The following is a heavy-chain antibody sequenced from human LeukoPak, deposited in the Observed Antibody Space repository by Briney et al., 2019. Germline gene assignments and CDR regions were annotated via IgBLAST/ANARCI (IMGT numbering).Heavy chain of an antibody. D-gene: IGHD3-3*01. V-gene: IGHV4-30-2*01. CDR2: IYHSGSGST. Sequence: SQTLSLTCTVSGGSISSGGHSWSWIRQPPGKGLEWIGYIYHSGSGSTYYNPSLKSRVTISIDKSKNQFSLKLSSVTAADTAVYYCARLSRHWSGYFYYYYGMDVWGQGTTVTVSS. J-gene: IGHJ6*02. CDR1: GGSISSGGHS. CDR3: ARLSRHWSGYFYYYYGMDV.